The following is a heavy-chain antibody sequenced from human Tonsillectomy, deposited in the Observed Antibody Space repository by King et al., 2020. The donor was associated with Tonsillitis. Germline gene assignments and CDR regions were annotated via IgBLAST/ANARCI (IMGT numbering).Heavy chain of an antibody. CDR1: GYTFTSYG. CDR2: ISAYNGNT. Sequence: QLVQSGAEVKKPGASVKVSCKASGYTFTSYGISWVRQAPGQGLEWMGWISAYNGNTNYAQKLQGRVTMTTDTSTSTAYMELRSLRSDDTAVYYCARADYSDSSGYDYYYYGMDVWGQGTTVTVSS. D-gene: IGHD3-22*01. CDR3: ARADYSDSSGYDYYYYGMDV. V-gene: IGHV1-18*01. J-gene: IGHJ6*02.